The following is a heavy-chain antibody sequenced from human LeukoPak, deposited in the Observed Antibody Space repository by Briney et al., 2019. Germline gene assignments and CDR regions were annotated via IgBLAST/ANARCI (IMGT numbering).Heavy chain of an antibody. D-gene: IGHD3-9*01. CDR1: GFTFSSYA. CDR2: ISGSGGSA. CDR3: AKAALRYFDWSTAVDY. J-gene: IGHJ4*02. V-gene: IGHV3-23*01. Sequence: GGSLRLSCAASGFTFSSYAMSWVRQAPGKGLEWVSAISGSGGSAYYADSVKGRFTISRDNSKNTLYLQMNSLRAEDTAVYYCAKAALRYFDWSTAVDYWGQGTLVTVSS.